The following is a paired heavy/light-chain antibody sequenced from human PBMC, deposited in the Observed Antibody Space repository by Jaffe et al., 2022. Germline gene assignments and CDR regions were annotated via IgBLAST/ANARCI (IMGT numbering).Heavy chain of an antibody. D-gene: IGHD2-15*01. CDR3: AKAKYCSGGTCNFDS. J-gene: IGHJ4*02. V-gene: IGHV3-23*01. CDR2: ISGSGGST. CDR1: GFTFSSYA. Sequence: EVQLLESGGGLVQPGGSLRLSCAASGFTFSSYAMNWVRQAPGKGLEWVSSISGSGGSTYYTDSVKGRFTISRDNSKNTLYLQMSSLRAEDTAIYYCAKAKYCSGGTCNFDSWGQGTLVTVSS.
Light chain of an antibody. V-gene: IGKV3-20*01. CDR1: QSVSSNY. CDR3: QQYGNSPLT. Sequence: EIVLTQSPGTLSLSPGERATLSCRASQSVSSNYLAWYQQKPGQAPRLLIFAASSRATGVPDRFSGSGSGTDFTLTISRLEPEDFAVYHCQQYGNSPLTFGGGTKVEIK. J-gene: IGKJ4*01. CDR2: AAS.